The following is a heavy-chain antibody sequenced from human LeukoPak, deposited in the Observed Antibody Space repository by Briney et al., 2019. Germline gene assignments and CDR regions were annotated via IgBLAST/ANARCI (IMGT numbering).Heavy chain of an antibody. V-gene: IGHV4-34*01. D-gene: IGHD3-10*01. J-gene: IGHJ4*02. CDR2: INHSGSS. CDR1: GGSFSGYY. CDR3: ARRKGMVRVFDY. Sequence: KPSETLSLTCAVYGGSFSGYYWSWIRQPPGKGLEWIGEINHSGSSNYNPSLKSRVTISVDTSKNQFSLKLSSVTAADTAVYYCARRKGMVRVFDYWGQGTLVTVSS.